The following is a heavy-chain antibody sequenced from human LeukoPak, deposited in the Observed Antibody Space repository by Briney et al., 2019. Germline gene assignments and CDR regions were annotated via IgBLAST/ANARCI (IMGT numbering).Heavy chain of an antibody. J-gene: IGHJ4*02. V-gene: IGHV4-59*11. CDR3: AREPRWAGDLGGFDS. Sequence: PSETLSLTCTVAGGSIETHYWTWIRQPPGKGLEWIGYVYYRTTNYNPSLKSRVTMSVDTSKNQFSLKLHSVTAADTAVYYCAREPRWAGDLGGFDSWGQGPLVTVSS. CDR1: GGSIETHY. D-gene: IGHD3-16*01. CDR2: VYYRTT.